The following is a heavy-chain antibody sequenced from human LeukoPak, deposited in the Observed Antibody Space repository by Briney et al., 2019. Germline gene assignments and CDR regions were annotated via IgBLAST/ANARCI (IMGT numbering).Heavy chain of an antibody. Sequence: PGGSLRLSCAASGFTFSSYAMHWVRHAPGKGLEYVSAISSNGGSTYYANSVKGRFTISRDNSKNTLYLQMGSLRAEDMAVYYCARTHYYDSSGYYYVPYYFDYWGQGTLVTVSS. CDR3: ARTHYYDSSGYYYVPYYFDY. V-gene: IGHV3-64*01. D-gene: IGHD3-22*01. J-gene: IGHJ4*02. CDR1: GFTFSSYA. CDR2: ISSNGGST.